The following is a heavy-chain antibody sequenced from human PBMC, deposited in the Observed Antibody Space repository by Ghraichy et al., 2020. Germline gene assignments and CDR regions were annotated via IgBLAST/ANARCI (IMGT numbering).Heavy chain of an antibody. CDR3: ARGIGPGYSYGWFDP. V-gene: IGHV4-34*01. Sequence: SETLSLTCAVYGGSFSGYYWSWIRQPPGKGLEWIGEINHSGSTNYNPSLKSRVTISVDTSENQFSLKLSSVTAADTAVYYCARGIGPGYSYGWFDPWGQGTLVTVSS. D-gene: IGHD5-18*01. CDR1: GGSFSGYY. CDR2: INHSGST. J-gene: IGHJ5*02.